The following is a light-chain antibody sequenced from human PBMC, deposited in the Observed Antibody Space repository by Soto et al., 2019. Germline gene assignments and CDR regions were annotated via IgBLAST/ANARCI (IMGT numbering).Light chain of an antibody. J-gene: IGKJ4*01. CDR2: AAS. CDR1: QTISTY. Sequence: IRLTQPPLPLSASVGDRVTIICPASQTISTYLSWFQQKPRKAPKVLIYAASTLHSGVPSRFSGSASGAEFTLTISNLQPEDFATYYCQQSFSPLLTVGRGTKGELK. V-gene: IGKV1-39*01. CDR3: QQSFSPLLT.